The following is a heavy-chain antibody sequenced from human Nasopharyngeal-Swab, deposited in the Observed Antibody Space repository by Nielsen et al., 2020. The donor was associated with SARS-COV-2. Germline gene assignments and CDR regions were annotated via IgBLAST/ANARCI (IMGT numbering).Heavy chain of an antibody. CDR2: ISSNGGST. CDR3: VKGGWELLRVLAY. CDR1: GFTFSSYG. Sequence: GESLKISCAASGFTFSSYGMHWVRQAPGKGLEYVSGISSNGGSTYYADSVKGRFTISRDNSKNTLYLQMSSLRAEDTAVYYCVKGGWELLRVLAYWGQGTLVTVSS. D-gene: IGHD1-26*01. J-gene: IGHJ4*02. V-gene: IGHV3-64D*08.